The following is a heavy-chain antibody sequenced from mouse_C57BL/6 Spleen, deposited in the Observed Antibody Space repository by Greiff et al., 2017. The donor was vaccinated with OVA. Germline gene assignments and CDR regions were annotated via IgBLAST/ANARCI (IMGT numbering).Heavy chain of an antibody. CDR3: ARERERITTVGGFAY. CDR1: GYTFTSYW. D-gene: IGHD1-1*01. Sequence: QVQLQQPGAELVMPGASVKLSCKASGYTFTSYWMHWVKQRPGQGLEWIGEIDPSDSYTNYNQKFKGKSTLTVDKSSSTAYMQLSSLTSEDSAVYYCARERERITTVGGFAYWGQGTLVTVSA. CDR2: IDPSDSYT. V-gene: IGHV1-69*01. J-gene: IGHJ3*01.